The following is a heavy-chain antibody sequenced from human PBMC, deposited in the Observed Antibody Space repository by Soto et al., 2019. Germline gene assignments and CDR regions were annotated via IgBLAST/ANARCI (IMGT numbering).Heavy chain of an antibody. CDR3: AKSLGTVTTSSWYFDL. Sequence: EVQLLESGGGLVQPGGSLRLYCAASGFTFSNYAMSWVRQAPGKGLEWVSAITGSGGTTYYADSVKGRFTISRDNSKNTLYLQMNSLRAEDTAVYSCAKSLGTVTTSSWYFDLWGRGTLVTVTS. V-gene: IGHV3-23*01. J-gene: IGHJ2*01. D-gene: IGHD4-4*01. CDR2: ITGSGGTT. CDR1: GFTFSNYA.